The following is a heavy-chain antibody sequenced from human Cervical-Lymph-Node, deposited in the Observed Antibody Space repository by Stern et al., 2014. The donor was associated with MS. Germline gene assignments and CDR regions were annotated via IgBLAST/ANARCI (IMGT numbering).Heavy chain of an antibody. J-gene: IGHJ4*02. CDR3: ATQGRALAPD. V-gene: IGHV4-61*02. Sequence: QLQLQESGPGLVKPSQTLSLTCTVSGDSISSGNYYWSWIRQPAGKGLEWIGLIYSRGTTSYTPPLRSRVPISMATSNNQFPRKRSSVTATDTAVYYCATQGRALAPDWGQGTLVTVSS. CDR2: IYSRGTT. CDR1: GDSISSGNYY.